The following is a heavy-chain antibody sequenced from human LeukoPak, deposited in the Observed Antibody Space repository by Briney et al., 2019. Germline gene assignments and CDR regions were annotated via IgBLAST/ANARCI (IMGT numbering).Heavy chain of an antibody. CDR2: IYYTGST. J-gene: IGHJ4*02. V-gene: IGHV4-39*01. D-gene: IGHD5-18*01. CDR1: GGSISSSSYY. CDR3: ARRRGYSYNYL. Sequence: SETLSLTCTVSGGSISSSSYYWDWIRQPPGKGREWIGSIYYTGSTYYNPSLKSRVTISIDTSKTQFSLKLSSVTAADTAVYYCARRRGYSYNYLWGQGTLVTVSS.